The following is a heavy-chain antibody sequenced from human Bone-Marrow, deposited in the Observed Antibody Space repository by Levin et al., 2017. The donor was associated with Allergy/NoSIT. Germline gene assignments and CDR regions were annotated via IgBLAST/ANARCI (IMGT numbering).Heavy chain of an antibody. V-gene: IGHV1-2*02. J-gene: IGHJ2*01. D-gene: IGHD2-15*01. Sequence: ASVKVSCKASGYTFTGYYMHWVRQAPGQGLEWMGWINPNSGGTNYAQKFQGRVTMTRDTSISTAYMELSRLRSDDTAVYYCARVRLGYCSGGSCNWYFDLWGRGTLVTVSS. CDR1: GYTFTGYY. CDR3: ARVRLGYCSGGSCNWYFDL. CDR2: INPNSGGT.